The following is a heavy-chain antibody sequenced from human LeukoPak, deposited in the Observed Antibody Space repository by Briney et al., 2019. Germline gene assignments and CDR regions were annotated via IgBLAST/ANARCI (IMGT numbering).Heavy chain of an antibody. Sequence: SETLSLTCAVFGYSISSGYYWGWIRQPPGKGLEWIGSIYHSGSTYYNPSLKSRVTISVDTSKNQFSLKLSSVTAADTAVYYCARGGLEYDILTGYYMSLVYWGQGTLVTVSS. CDR1: GYSISSGYY. CDR2: IYHSGST. CDR3: ARGGLEYDILTGYYMSLVY. D-gene: IGHD3-9*01. V-gene: IGHV4-38-2*01. J-gene: IGHJ4*02.